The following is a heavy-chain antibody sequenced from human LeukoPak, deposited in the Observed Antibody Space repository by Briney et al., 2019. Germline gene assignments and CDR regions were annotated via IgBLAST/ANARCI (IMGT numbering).Heavy chain of an antibody. Sequence: ASVKISCKASGFIFTAYYIHWVRQAPGQGLEWMGWINPNNGDTNYAQKFQGRVTMTRDTSVSTAYMELSSLRSEDTAVYYCARLSIAAARGYYYGMDVWGQGTTVTVSS. V-gene: IGHV1-2*02. J-gene: IGHJ6*02. D-gene: IGHD6-13*01. CDR2: INPNNGDT. CDR3: ARLSIAAARGYYYGMDV. CDR1: GFIFTAYY.